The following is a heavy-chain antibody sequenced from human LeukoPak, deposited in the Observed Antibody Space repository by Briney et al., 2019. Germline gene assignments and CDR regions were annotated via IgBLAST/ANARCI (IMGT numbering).Heavy chain of an antibody. CDR1: GFTFSSSA. V-gene: IGHV3-23*01. D-gene: IGHD3-10*01. Sequence: GGSLRLSCAASGFTFSSSAMSWVRQAPGKGLEWVSSISGSGSGGSTYYADSVKGRFTISRDNSKNTLYLQMNSLRAEDTAVYYCAKDDAWLRFGEWSQGTLVTVSS. CDR3: AKDDAWLRFGE. J-gene: IGHJ4*02. CDR2: ISGSGSGGST.